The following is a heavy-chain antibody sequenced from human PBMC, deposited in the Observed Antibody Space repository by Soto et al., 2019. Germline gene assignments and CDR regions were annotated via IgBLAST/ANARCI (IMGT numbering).Heavy chain of an antibody. J-gene: IGHJ6*02. D-gene: IGHD6-6*01. CDR3: AKINLPISYSDSSGWGYYYYFGMDV. V-gene: IGHV3-30*18. CDR1: GFTFSSYG. Sequence: QVRLVESGGGVVQPGRSLRLSCEVSGFTFSSYGMHWVRQAPGKGLEWVAVISFDGKSDYYADSARGRFTISRDNTKNTLYLQMNSLRAEDTAVYYCAKINLPISYSDSSGWGYYYYFGMDVWGQGTTVTVSS. CDR2: ISFDGKSD.